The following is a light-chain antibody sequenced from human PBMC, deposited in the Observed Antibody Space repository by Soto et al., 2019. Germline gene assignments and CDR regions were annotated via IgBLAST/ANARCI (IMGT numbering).Light chain of an antibody. CDR2: GAS. Sequence: EIVLTQSPGTLSLSPGERATLSCRASQIVSSTYLAWYEQKPGQAPRLLIYGASTRATGIPDRFSGSGSGTDFTLTISSVEPEDFAVFYCHQYGSSPWTFGQGTKVEIK. CDR3: HQYGSSPWT. CDR1: QIVSSTY. J-gene: IGKJ1*01. V-gene: IGKV3-20*01.